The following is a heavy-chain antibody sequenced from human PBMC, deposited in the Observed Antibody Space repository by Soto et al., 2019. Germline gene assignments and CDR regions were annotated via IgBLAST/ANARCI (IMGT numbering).Heavy chain of an antibody. CDR1: GGSISNYY. CDR2: INHNGST. CDR3: GRGRGYSNAWGSYYSGMDV. D-gene: IGHD6-19*01. Sequence: QVQLQQWGAGLLKPSENLSITCAIYGGSISNYYWNWIRQPPGKGLEWMGKINHNGSTNYSPSLKSRLTISVDTSKNQFSLKLISVTAADTAVYFCGRGRGYSNAWGSYYSGMDVWGQGTTVTVSS. J-gene: IGHJ6*02. V-gene: IGHV4-34*01.